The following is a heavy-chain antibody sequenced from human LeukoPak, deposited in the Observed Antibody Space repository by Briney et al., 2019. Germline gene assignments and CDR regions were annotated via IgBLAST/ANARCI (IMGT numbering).Heavy chain of an antibody. J-gene: IGHJ6*03. CDR2: IRFDDTSK. V-gene: IGHV3-30*02. CDR3: AKDLKVGATYYYYMDV. Sequence: PGGSLRLSCAASGFTFSNYGMRWVRQAPGKGLEWVAFIRFDDTSKFYADSVKGRFTIFRDNSKNMLSLQMNSLGVEDTAVYYCAKDLKVGATYYYYMDVWGKGTTVSVSS. D-gene: IGHD1-26*01. CDR1: GFTFSNYG.